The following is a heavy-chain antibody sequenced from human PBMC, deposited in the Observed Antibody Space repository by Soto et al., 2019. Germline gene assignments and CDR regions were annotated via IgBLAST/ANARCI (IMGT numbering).Heavy chain of an antibody. D-gene: IGHD2-15*01. Sequence: SVKVSCKASGYTFTSYAMHWVRQAPGQRLEWMGWINAGNGNTKYSQKFQGRVTITRDTSASTAYMELSSLRSEDMAVYYCARLYCSGGSCYEGSYYYGMDVWGQGTTVTVSS. CDR1: GYTFTSYA. J-gene: IGHJ6*02. CDR2: INAGNGNT. V-gene: IGHV1-3*01. CDR3: ARLYCSGGSCYEGSYYYGMDV.